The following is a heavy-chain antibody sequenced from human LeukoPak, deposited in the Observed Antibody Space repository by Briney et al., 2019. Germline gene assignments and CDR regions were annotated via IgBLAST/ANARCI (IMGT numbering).Heavy chain of an antibody. D-gene: IGHD5-18*01. CDR3: ASGYSYGHYY. CDR2: IIAIVGTA. CDR1: GGTFSSYA. Sequence: SVKVSCKASGGTFSSYAISWVRQAPGQGLEWMGGIIAIVGTANYAQKFQGRVTITADKSTSTAYMELSSLRSEDTAVYYCASGYSYGHYYWGQGTLVTVSS. V-gene: IGHV1-69*06. J-gene: IGHJ4*02.